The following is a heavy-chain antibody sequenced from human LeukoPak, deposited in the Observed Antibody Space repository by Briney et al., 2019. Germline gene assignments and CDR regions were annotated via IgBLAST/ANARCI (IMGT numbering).Heavy chain of an antibody. D-gene: IGHD3-22*01. V-gene: IGHV1-2*02. J-gene: IGHJ4*02. CDR1: GYTFTGYY. CDR2: XXXNSGGT. CDR3: ARDRPYYDSSGYYLFDY. Sequence: GASVKVSCKASGYTFTGYYMHWXRQAPGQGLEXXXXXXXNSGGTNYAQKFQGRXTMTRDTSISTAYMELSRLRSDDTAVYYCARDRPYYDSSGYYLFDYWGQGTLVTVSS.